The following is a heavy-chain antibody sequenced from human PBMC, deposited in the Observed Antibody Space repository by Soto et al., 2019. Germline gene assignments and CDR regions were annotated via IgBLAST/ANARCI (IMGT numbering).Heavy chain of an antibody. CDR1: GYTFTSYY. CDR2: INPSGYGT. CDR3: ARDGVVVPSALYYFDY. V-gene: IGHV1-46*01. J-gene: IGHJ4*02. D-gene: IGHD2-2*01. Sequence: ASVKVSCKASGYTFTSYYMDWVRQAPGQGLEWMGIINPSGYGTSYAQKFQGRVTMTRDTSTSTFYMELRSLRSDDTAVYFCARDGVVVPSALYYFDYWGQGTLVTVSS.